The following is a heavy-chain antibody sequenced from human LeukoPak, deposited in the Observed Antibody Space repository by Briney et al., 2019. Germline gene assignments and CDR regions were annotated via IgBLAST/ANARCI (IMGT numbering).Heavy chain of an antibody. CDR2: IYHSGST. V-gene: IGHV4-30-4*01. CDR1: GGPLTNGDYY. CDR3: ARTATYTVASID. J-gene: IGHJ4*02. D-gene: IGHD5-12*01. Sequence: SEPLSLTCTVSGGPLTNGDYYWRWVRQPPGKGLEWIGYIYHSGSTSFNPSLGSRLTISVDTSRNQFSLRLTSVTAADTALYYCARTATYTVASIDWGQGTLVTVSS.